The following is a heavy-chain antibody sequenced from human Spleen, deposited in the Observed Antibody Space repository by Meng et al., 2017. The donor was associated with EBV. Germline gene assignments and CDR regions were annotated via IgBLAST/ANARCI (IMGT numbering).Heavy chain of an antibody. J-gene: IGHJ4*02. CDR1: GGSVNSGIHY. V-gene: IGHV4-61*01. CDR2: VHYSRST. Sequence: VRRQKSGPGLVKPSETLSLTCTVSGGSVNSGIHYWSWFRQPPGKGLEWIGYVHYSRSTNYNPSLKSRVTISIDTSKNQFSLKLSSVTAADTAVYFCARDVPGSGSYYNDYWGQGTLVTVSS. CDR3: ARDVPGSGSYYNDY. D-gene: IGHD3-10*01.